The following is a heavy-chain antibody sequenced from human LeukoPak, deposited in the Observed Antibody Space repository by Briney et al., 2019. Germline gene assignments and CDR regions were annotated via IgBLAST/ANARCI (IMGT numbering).Heavy chain of an antibody. V-gene: IGHV4-34*01. D-gene: IGHD3-9*01. CDR3: ARVLRYFDWLSRSYYFDY. Sequence: SETLSLTCAVYGGSFSGYYWSWIRQPPGKGLEWIGEINHSGSTNYNPSLKSRVTISVDTSKNQFSLKLSSVTAADTAVYYCARVLRYFDWLSRSYYFDYWGQGTLVPVSS. CDR1: GGSFSGYY. CDR2: INHSGST. J-gene: IGHJ4*02.